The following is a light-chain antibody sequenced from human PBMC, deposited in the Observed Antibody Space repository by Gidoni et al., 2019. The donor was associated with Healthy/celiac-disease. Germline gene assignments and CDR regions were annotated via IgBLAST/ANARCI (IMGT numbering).Light chain of an antibody. V-gene: IGKV1-NL1*01. J-gene: IGKJ4*01. Sequence: DIQMTQSTSSLSSSVGDRVTITCRASHGMSNSLAWYHQKPGKAPKLLLYAASRLESGVPARFSGSGSGTDYTLTISSLQPEDFATYYCQQYYSTLPLTFGGGTKVEIK. CDR1: HGMSNS. CDR2: AAS. CDR3: QQYYSTLPLT.